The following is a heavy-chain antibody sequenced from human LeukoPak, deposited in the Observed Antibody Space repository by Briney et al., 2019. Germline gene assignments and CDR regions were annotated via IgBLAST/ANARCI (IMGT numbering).Heavy chain of an antibody. D-gene: IGHD3-22*01. Sequence: PGGSLRLSCAASGFTFSSYSMNWVRQAPGKGLEWVSSISSSSSYIYYADSVKGRFTISRDNAKNSLYLQMKSLRAEDTAVYYCARDVGYYDTPQWFDPWGQGTLVTVSS. J-gene: IGHJ5*02. V-gene: IGHV3-21*01. CDR2: ISSSSSYI. CDR3: ARDVGYYDTPQWFDP. CDR1: GFTFSSYS.